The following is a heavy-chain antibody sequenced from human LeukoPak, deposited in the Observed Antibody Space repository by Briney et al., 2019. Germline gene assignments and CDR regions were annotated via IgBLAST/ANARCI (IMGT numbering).Heavy chain of an antibody. Sequence: TGGSLRLSCAASGFTFDDYGMSWVRQAPGKGLESVSGINWNGGSTGYADSVKGRLTISRDNAKNSLYLQMNSLRAEDTALYYCARAGDDYVWGSYRPIDYWGQGTLVTVSS. V-gene: IGHV3-20*04. D-gene: IGHD3-16*02. J-gene: IGHJ4*02. CDR2: INWNGGST. CDR3: ARAGDDYVWGSYRPIDY. CDR1: GFTFDDYG.